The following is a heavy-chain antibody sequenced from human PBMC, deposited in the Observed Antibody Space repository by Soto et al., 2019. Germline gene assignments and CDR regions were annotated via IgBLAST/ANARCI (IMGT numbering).Heavy chain of an antibody. CDR2: IYYSGST. D-gene: IGHD6-13*01. CDR3: ARSSSSWAPFDY. J-gene: IGHJ4*02. CDR1: GGSISSSSYY. Sequence: QLQLQESGPGLVKPSETLSLTCTVSGGSISSSSYYWGWIRQPPGKGLEWIGSIYYSGSTYYNPSLKSRVTISVDTSKNQFSLKLSSVTAADTAVYYCARSSSSWAPFDYWGQGTLVTVSS. V-gene: IGHV4-39*01.